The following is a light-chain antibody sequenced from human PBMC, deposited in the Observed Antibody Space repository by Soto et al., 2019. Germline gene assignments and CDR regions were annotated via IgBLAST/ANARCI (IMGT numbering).Light chain of an antibody. J-gene: IGKJ2*01. CDR2: GAS. V-gene: IGKV3-20*01. Sequence: ESVLTQSPGTLSLSPGERATLSCRTSQSVIRNYLAWYQQTPGRSPRLLVYGASNRATGIPDRFSGSGSGTDFSLTNSGLEAEDFAVYYCQKYDTAPYTFGQGTRLEIK. CDR1: QSVIRNY. CDR3: QKYDTAPYT.